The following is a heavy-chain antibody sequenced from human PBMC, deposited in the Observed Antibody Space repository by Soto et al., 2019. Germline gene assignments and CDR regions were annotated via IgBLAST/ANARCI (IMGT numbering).Heavy chain of an antibody. CDR3: ARENYILTGYYPQSAFDI. CDR1: GYTFTGYY. CDR2: INPNSGGT. Sequence: ASVKVSCKASGYTFTGYYMHWVRQAPGQGLEWMGWINPNSGGTNYAQKFQGWVTMTRDTSISTAYMELSRLRSDDTAVYYCARENYILTGYYPQSAFDISGQGTTVTVSS. J-gene: IGHJ3*02. V-gene: IGHV1-2*04. D-gene: IGHD3-9*01.